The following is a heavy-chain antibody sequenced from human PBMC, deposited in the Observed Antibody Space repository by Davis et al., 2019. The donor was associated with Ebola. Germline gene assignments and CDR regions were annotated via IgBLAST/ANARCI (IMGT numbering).Heavy chain of an antibody. Sequence: AASVKVSCKASGYTFTTYALHWVRQAPRQRLEWMGWINPPNGNTNYSQRFQGRVTITTDTYATTVYMEVSSLTSEDTAVYFCTREAIECSGGHCYSSDQGLDVWGKGTTVTVSP. J-gene: IGHJ6*04. CDR2: INPPNGNT. V-gene: IGHV1-3*01. CDR1: GYTFTTYA. CDR3: TREAIECSGGHCYSSDQGLDV. D-gene: IGHD2-15*01.